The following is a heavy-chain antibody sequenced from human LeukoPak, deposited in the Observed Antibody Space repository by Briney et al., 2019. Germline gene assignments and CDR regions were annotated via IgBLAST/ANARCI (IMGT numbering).Heavy chain of an antibody. D-gene: IGHD3-16*01. Sequence: GASVKVSCKASGYTFTSYGISWVRQAPGQGLEWMGWVSAYNGNTNYAQKLQGRVTMTTDTSTSTAYMELRSLRSDDTAVYYCARDFMITFGGVITWFDPWGQGTLVTVSS. CDR3: ARDFMITFGGVITWFDP. V-gene: IGHV1-18*01. CDR1: GYTFTSYG. J-gene: IGHJ5*02. CDR2: VSAYNGNT.